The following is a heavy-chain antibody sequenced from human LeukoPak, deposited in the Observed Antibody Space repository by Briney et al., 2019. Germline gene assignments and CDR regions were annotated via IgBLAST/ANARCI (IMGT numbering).Heavy chain of an antibody. CDR2: ISGSGGST. CDR3: AKHAGRVVHPSDY. CDR1: GFTFSSYA. D-gene: IGHD2-2*01. J-gene: IGHJ4*02. Sequence: PGGSLRLSCAASGFTFSSYAMSWVRQAPGKGLEWVSAISGSGGSTYYADSVKGRFTISRDNSKNTLYLQMNSMRAEDTAVYYGAKHAGRVVHPSDYWGQGTLVTVSS. V-gene: IGHV3-23*01.